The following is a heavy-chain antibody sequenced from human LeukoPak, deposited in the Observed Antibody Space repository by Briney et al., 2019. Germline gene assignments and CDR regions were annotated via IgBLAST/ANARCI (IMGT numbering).Heavy chain of an antibody. D-gene: IGHD5-12*01. Sequence: GGSLRLSWAASGFTFSRHAMNWVRQAPGKGLEWVSSITSSASYRYHSDSVKGRFTISRDNAKNSLYLQMNSLRVEDTAVYYCASENIVGTSGALFDYWGQGTLVTVSS. J-gene: IGHJ4*02. V-gene: IGHV3-21*01. CDR2: ITSSASYR. CDR1: GFTFSRHA. CDR3: ASENIVGTSGALFDY.